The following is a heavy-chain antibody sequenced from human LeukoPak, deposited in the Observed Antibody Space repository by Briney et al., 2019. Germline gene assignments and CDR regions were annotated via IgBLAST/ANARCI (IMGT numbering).Heavy chain of an antibody. CDR3: ARDNGSGSYYSDY. CDR1: GYTLIELS. V-gene: IGHV1-24*01. J-gene: IGHJ4*02. D-gene: IGHD3-10*01. Sequence: ASVKVSCKVSGYTLIELSMHWVRQAPGKGLEWMGGFDPEDGETIYSQKFQGRVTMTEDTSTDTAYMELSSLRSDDTAVYYCARDNGSGSYYSDYWGQGTLVTISS. CDR2: FDPEDGET.